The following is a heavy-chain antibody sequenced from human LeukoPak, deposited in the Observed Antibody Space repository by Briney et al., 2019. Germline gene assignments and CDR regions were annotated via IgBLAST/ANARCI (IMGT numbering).Heavy chain of an antibody. CDR3: ATSPTIYGPGSYSVY. D-gene: IGHD3-10*01. Sequence: TSETLSLTCTVSGDSISSGNYYWTWIRQPAGKGLEWIGRIYTSGSTNYNPSLKSRVTISVDTSKNQFSLKLSSVTAADTAVYYCATSPTIYGPGSYSVYWGQGTLVTVSS. J-gene: IGHJ4*02. CDR1: GDSISSGNYY. CDR2: IYTSGST. V-gene: IGHV4-61*02.